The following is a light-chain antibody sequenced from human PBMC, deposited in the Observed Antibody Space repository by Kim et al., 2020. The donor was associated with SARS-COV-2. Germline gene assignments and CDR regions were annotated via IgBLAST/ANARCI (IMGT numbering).Light chain of an antibody. J-gene: IGKJ1*01. CDR2: GAS. V-gene: IGKV3-20*01. Sequence: LSPGERATLSCRASQSVGSTYLAWYQQKPGQAPRLLIYGASKRATDISDRFSGSGSGTDFTLTISRLEPEDFAVYYCQRFGSPPTFGHGTKVDIK. CDR3: QRFGSPPT. CDR1: QSVGSTY.